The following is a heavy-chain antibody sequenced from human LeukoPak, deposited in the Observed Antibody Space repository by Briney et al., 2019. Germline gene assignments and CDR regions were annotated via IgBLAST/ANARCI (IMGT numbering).Heavy chain of an antibody. CDR3: AKDGSGSYFWSRREYYFDY. J-gene: IGHJ4*02. Sequence: PGGSLRLSCAASGFTFSSYAMSWVRQAPGKGLERVSAISGSGGSTYYADSAKGRFTISRDNSKNTLYLQMNSLRAEDTAVYYCAKDGSGSYFWSRREYYFDYWGQGTQVTVSS. CDR1: GFTFSSYA. D-gene: IGHD1-26*01. CDR2: ISGSGGST. V-gene: IGHV3-23*01.